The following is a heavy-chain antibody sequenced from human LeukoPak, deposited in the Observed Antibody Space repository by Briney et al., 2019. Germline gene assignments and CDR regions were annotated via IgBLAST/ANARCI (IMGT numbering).Heavy chain of an antibody. D-gene: IGHD3-10*01. Sequence: GECLKISRKGSGCSFTSFWIGWVLQMPGEGLEWMGIMYPGDSDTRYSPSFQGQVTISADKSISTAYLQWSSLKASDTAMYYCARQITMVRGVIIQNYFDYWGQGTLVTVSS. CDR1: GCSFTSFW. CDR3: ARQITMVRGVIIQNYFDY. V-gene: IGHV5-51*01. J-gene: IGHJ4*02. CDR2: MYPGDSDT.